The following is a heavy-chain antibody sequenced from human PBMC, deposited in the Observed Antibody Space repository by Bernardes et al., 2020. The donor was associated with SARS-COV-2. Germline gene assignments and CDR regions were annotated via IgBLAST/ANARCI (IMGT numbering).Heavy chain of an antibody. Sequence: ASVKVSCRTSGYTFSNYGLNWVRLAPGKGLEWLGWISGYNGNTYVAQNFQDRVISTTDTPATTAYMELRSLRSADTAVYYCAKLAEYCGNGTCWLHSDFWGQGTPVIVSS. D-gene: IGHD2-15*01. CDR2: ISGYNGNT. CDR1: GYTFSNYG. J-gene: IGHJ4*02. CDR3: AKLAEYCGNGTCWLHSDF. V-gene: IGHV1-18*01.